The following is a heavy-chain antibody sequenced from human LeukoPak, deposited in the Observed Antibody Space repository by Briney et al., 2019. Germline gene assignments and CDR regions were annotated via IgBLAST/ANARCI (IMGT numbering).Heavy chain of an antibody. J-gene: IGHJ3*02. Sequence: GGSLRLSCAASGFTFSSYAMHWVRQAPGKRLEWVAVISYDGSNKYYADSVKGRFTISREDSKNTLYLQMNSLKTEDTAVYYCTTNPYDRSGYHIWGQGTMVTVSS. CDR3: TTNPYDRSGYHI. CDR2: ISYDGSNK. CDR1: GFTFSSYA. D-gene: IGHD3-22*01. V-gene: IGHV3-30-3*01.